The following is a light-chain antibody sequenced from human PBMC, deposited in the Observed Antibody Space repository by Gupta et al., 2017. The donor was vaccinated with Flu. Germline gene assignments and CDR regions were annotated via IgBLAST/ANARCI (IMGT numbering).Light chain of an antibody. J-gene: IGLJ3*02. CDR3: QSYDSSLSGWV. Sequence: QPVLTQPLSVSGAPGQRVTIACTGSSSNIGAGYDVHWYQQLPGTAPKLLIYGNSKRPSGIPDRFAGSKSGTSASLAITGLQAEDEADYYCQSYDSSLSGWVFGGGTKLTVL. CDR1: SSNIGAGYD. V-gene: IGLV1-40*01. CDR2: GNS.